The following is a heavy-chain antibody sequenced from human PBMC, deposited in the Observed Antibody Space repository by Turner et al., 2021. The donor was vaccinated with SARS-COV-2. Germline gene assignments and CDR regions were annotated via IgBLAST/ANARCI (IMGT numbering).Heavy chain of an antibody. D-gene: IGHD3-3*01. Sequence: QLQLQESGPGQVKPSETLSLTCTVSGGSISSSSYYWGWIRQPPGKGLEWIGSIYYSGSTSYNPSLKSRVTISVDTSKNQFSLKLSSVTAADTAVYYCARRRFMSGYSFDYWGQGTLVTVSS. J-gene: IGHJ4*02. CDR1: GGSISSSSYY. CDR2: IYYSGST. CDR3: ARRRFMSGYSFDY. V-gene: IGHV4-39*01.